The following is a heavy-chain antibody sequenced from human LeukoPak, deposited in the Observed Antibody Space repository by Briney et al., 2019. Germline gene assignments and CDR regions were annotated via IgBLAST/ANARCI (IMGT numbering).Heavy chain of an antibody. D-gene: IGHD3-22*01. CDR2: INAGNGNT. CDR3: ARYGDDSSGYYFDY. CDR1: GYTFTSYA. Sequence: ASVKVSCKASGYTFTSYAMHWVRQAPGQRLEWMGWINAGNGNTKYSQRFQGRVTITRDTSASTAYMELSSLRSEDTAVYYCARYGDDSSGYYFDYWGQGTLVTVSS. V-gene: IGHV1-3*01. J-gene: IGHJ4*02.